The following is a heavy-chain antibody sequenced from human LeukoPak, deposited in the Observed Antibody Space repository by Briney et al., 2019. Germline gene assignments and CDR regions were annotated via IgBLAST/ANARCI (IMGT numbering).Heavy chain of an antibody. Sequence: GGSLRLSCTASGFTFSSYAMSWVRQAPGKGLEWVSVISGSGGSTYYGDSVKGRFTISRDNSKNTLYLQMNSLRAEDTAVYYCAEDRGALRAKIVVVPAAIDYWGQGTLVTVSS. D-gene: IGHD2-2*01. V-gene: IGHV3-23*01. CDR3: AEDRGALRAKIVVVPAAIDY. CDR1: GFTFSSYA. CDR2: ISGSGGST. J-gene: IGHJ4*02.